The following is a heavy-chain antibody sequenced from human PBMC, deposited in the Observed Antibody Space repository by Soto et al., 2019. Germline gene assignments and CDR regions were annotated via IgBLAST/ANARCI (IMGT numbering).Heavy chain of an antibody. CDR2: ISGYNGNT. J-gene: IGHJ4*02. V-gene: IGHV1-18*04. CDR3: ARGYFDY. CDR1: GYTFTSYG. Sequence: QVPLVQSGAEVKKPGASVKVSCKTSGYTFTSYGVSWVRQAPGQGLEWVGRISGYNGNTNYAQKLQGRVTMTTDTPTATSYIELRCLRSDDTAIYYCARGYFDYWGQGTLVTVSS.